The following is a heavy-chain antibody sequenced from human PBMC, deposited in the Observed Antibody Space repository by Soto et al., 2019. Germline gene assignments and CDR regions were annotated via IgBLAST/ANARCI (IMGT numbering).Heavy chain of an antibody. CDR3: AREDIVVVPADYYYMDV. V-gene: IGHV1-69*02. CDR1: GGTFSRYT. CDR2: IIPILGIA. Sequence: QVQLVQSGAEVKKPGSSVKVSCKASGGTFSRYTISWVRQAPGQGLEWMGRIIPILGIANYAQKFQGRVTITADKSTSTAYMELSSLRSEDTAVYYCAREDIVVVPADYYYMDVWGKGTTVTVSS. J-gene: IGHJ6*03. D-gene: IGHD2-2*01.